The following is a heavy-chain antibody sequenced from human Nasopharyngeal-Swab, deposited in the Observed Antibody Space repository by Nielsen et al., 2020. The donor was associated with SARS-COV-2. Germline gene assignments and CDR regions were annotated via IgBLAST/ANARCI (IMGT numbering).Heavy chain of an antibody. Sequence: WIRQPPGKGLEWIGEINHSGSTNYNPSLKSRVTISVDTSKNQFSLKLSSVTAADTAVYYCASGRGIWGEGYCSGGSCYGVDYWGQGTLVTVSS. V-gene: IGHV4-34*01. J-gene: IGHJ4*02. CDR2: INHSGST. CDR3: ASGRGIWGEGYCSGGSCYGVDY. D-gene: IGHD2-15*01.